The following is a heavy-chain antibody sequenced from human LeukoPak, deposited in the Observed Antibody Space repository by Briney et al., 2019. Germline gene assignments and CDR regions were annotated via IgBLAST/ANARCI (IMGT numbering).Heavy chain of an antibody. CDR3: ARGASDNWNGADLDYYYYYYMDV. J-gene: IGHJ6*03. V-gene: IGHV1-18*01. CDR2: ITTYKGNI. D-gene: IGHD1-20*01. CDR1: GYIFSSHG. Sequence: GASVKVSCKASGYIFSSHGISWVRQAPGEGLEWMGWITTYKGNIAYAQEFQGRVTMTIDTSTSTAYMELRSLRSDDTAVYYCARGASDNWNGADLDYYYYYYMDVWGKGTAVTVSS.